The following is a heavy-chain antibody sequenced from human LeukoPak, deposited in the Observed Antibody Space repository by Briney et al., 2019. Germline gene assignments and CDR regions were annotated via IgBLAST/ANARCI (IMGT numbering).Heavy chain of an antibody. V-gene: IGHV3-23*01. Sequence: GGSLRLSCAASAFTFTYFAMNWGRQAPGKGLEWVSGIGGGGTNTDYADSVKGRFTISRDNSKNTLTLQMSSLRADDTAVYFCAKDARGYHRPIDHWGQGILVTVSS. D-gene: IGHD3-22*01. CDR1: AFTFTYFA. CDR3: AKDARGYHRPIDH. J-gene: IGHJ4*02. CDR2: IGGGGTNT.